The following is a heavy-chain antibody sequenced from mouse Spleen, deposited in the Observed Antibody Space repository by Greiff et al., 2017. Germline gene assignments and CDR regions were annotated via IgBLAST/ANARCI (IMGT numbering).Heavy chain of an antibody. J-gene: IGHJ2*01. CDR2: IYPGDGDT. V-gene: IGHV1-82*01. D-gene: IGHD2-1*01. CDR3: AREDFYYGNSPLDY. CDR1: GYAFSSSW. Sequence: QVQLKESGPELVKPGASVKISCKASGYAFSSSWMNWVKQRPGKGLEWIGRIYPGDGDTNYNGKFKGKATLTADKSSSTAYMQLSSLTSEDSAVYFCAREDFYYGNSPLDYWGQGTTLTVSS.